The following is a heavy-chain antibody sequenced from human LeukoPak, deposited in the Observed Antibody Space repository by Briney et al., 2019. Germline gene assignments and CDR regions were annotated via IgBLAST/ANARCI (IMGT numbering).Heavy chain of an antibody. CDR3: KSGGAAPGSFDY. V-gene: IGHV3-7*02. CDR1: GFTLTTYW. D-gene: IGHD1-26*01. CDR2: IKNDGSEQ. J-gene: IGHJ4*01. Sequence: GGSLRLSCAASGFTLTTYWMSWMPEAPGKRLQRVANIKNDGSEQYYVDSVKGRFTISTDNAKNSLFLQMNSLGVEDTGVYYCKSGGAAPGSFDYWGHGALVTVSS.